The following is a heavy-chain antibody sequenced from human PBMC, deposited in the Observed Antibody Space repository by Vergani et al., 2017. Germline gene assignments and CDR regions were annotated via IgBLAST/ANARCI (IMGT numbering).Heavy chain of an antibody. CDR1: GGTFSSYT. V-gene: IGHV1-69*02. CDR2: IIPILGIA. J-gene: IGHJ3*02. Sequence: QVQLVQSEAEVKKPGSSVKVSCKASGGTFSSYTISWVRQAPGQGLEWMGRIIPILGIANYAQKFQGRVTITADKSTSTAYMELSSLRSEDTAVYYCARVSAPNAFDIWGQGTMVTVSS. CDR3: ARVSAPNAFDI.